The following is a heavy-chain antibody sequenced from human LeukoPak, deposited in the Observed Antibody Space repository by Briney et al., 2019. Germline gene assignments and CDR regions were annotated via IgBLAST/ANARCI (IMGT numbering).Heavy chain of an antibody. D-gene: IGHD6-6*01. CDR1: GYSISSGYY. J-gene: IGHJ5*02. Sequence: PSETLSLTCAVSGYSISSGYYWGWIRQPPGKGLEWIGSIYHSGSTYYNPSLKSRVTISVDTSKNQFSLKLSSVTAADTAVYYCARHTLSQLSWFDPWGQGTLVTVSS. CDR3: ARHTLSQLSWFDP. V-gene: IGHV4-38-2*01. CDR2: IYHSGST.